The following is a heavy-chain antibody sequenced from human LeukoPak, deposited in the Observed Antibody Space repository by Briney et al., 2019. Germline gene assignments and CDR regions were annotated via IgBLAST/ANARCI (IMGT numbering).Heavy chain of an antibody. Sequence: GGSLRLSCAASGFTFSSYAMHWVRQAPGKGLEYVSAISSNGGSTYYANSVKGRFTISRDNSKNTLYLQMGSLRAEDMAVYYCARGGLGTEYYFDYWGQGTLVTVSS. CDR1: GFTFSSYA. J-gene: IGHJ4*02. CDR2: ISSNGGST. V-gene: IGHV3-64*01. CDR3: ARGGLGTEYYFDY. D-gene: IGHD5-12*01.